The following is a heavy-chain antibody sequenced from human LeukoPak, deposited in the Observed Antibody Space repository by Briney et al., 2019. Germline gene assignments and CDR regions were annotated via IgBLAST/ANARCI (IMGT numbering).Heavy chain of an antibody. CDR2: IYSGDST. CDR1: GFTVSSNY. D-gene: IGHD1-26*01. Sequence: PGGSLRLSCAVSGFTVSSNYMTWVRQAPGKGLEWVSVIYSGDSTYYADSVKGRFTISRDSSKNTLSLQMNSLRPEDTAVYYCARDRSGSYYYWGQGTLVTVSS. CDR3: ARDRSGSYYY. V-gene: IGHV3-53*01. J-gene: IGHJ4*02.